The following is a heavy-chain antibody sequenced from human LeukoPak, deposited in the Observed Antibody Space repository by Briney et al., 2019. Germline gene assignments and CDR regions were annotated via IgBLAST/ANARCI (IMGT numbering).Heavy chain of an antibody. CDR2: INLDGSEQ. CDR3: AKLPTRHGIYYFDY. CDR1: GFTFSSFW. J-gene: IGHJ4*02. Sequence: GGSLRLSCAASGFTFSSFWMSWVRQAPGKGLEWVANINLDGSEQSYVDSVKGRFTISRDNAKNSLYLQMNSLRAEDTAVYYCAKLPTRHGIYYFDYWGQGTLVTVSS. V-gene: IGHV3-7*03. D-gene: IGHD3-9*01.